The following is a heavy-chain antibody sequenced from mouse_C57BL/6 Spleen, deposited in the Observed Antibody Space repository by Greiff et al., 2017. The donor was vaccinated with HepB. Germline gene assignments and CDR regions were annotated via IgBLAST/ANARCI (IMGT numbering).Heavy chain of an antibody. CDR1: GYTFTDYN. D-gene: IGHD1-1*01. Sequence: VHVKQSGPELVKPGASVKMSCKASGYTFTDYNMHWVKQSHGKSLEWIGYINPNNGGTSYNQKFKGKATLTVNKYSSTAYMELRSLTSEDSAVYYCARSGYYGSTAMDYWGQGTSVTVSS. CDR2: INPNNGGT. J-gene: IGHJ4*01. CDR3: ARSGYYGSTAMDY. V-gene: IGHV1-22*01.